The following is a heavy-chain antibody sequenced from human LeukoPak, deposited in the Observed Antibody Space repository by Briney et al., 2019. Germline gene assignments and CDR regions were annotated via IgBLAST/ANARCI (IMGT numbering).Heavy chain of an antibody. Sequence: GASLRLSCAASGFTFSSYVMSWVRQAPGKGLEWVSAISGSGGSTYYADSVKGRFTISRDNSKNTLYLQMNSLRAEDTAVYYCAKGYDFWSAHAMDVWGQGTTVTVSS. CDR3: AKGYDFWSAHAMDV. CDR1: GFTFSSYV. CDR2: ISGSGGST. J-gene: IGHJ6*02. V-gene: IGHV3-23*01. D-gene: IGHD3-3*01.